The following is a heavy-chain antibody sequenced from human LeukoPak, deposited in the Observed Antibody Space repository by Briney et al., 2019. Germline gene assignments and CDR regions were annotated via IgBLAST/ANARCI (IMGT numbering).Heavy chain of an antibody. CDR2: IYYSGST. Sequence: PSETLSLTCTVSGGSISSSNYYWGWIRQPPGKGLEWIGSIYYSGSTYYNPSLKSRVTISVDTSKNQFSLKLSSVTAADTAVYYCASQYYDFWSGYFPDGSWGQGTLVTVSS. CDR1: GGSISSSNYY. V-gene: IGHV4-39*07. D-gene: IGHD3-3*01. J-gene: IGHJ5*02. CDR3: ASQYYDFWSGYFPDGS.